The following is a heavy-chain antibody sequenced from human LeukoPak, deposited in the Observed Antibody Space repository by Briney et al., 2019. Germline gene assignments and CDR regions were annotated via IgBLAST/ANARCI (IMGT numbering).Heavy chain of an antibody. D-gene: IGHD6-19*01. V-gene: IGHV1-2*02. CDR1: GYTFTGYY. CDR2: INPNSGGT. CDR3: ARVPYSSGWRRFDY. Sequence: ASVKVSCKASGYTFTGYYMHWVRQAPGQGLEWMGWINPNSGGTNYAQKFQGRVTMTRDTSISTAYMELSRLRSDDTAVYYCARVPYSSGWRRFDYWGQGTLVTVSS. J-gene: IGHJ4*02.